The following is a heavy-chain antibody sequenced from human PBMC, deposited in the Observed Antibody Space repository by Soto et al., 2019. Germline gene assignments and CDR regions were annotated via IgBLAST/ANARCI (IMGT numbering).Heavy chain of an antibody. J-gene: IGHJ6*02. CDR2: INPNSGGT. V-gene: IGHV1-2*04. Sequence: ASVKVSCKASGYTFTGYYMHWVRQAPGQGLEWMGWINPNSGGTNYAQKFQGWVTMTRDTSISTAYMELSRLRSDDTAVYYCARDRGSYSGAYYGMDVWGQGTTVTVSS. CDR3: ARDRGSYSGAYYGMDV. D-gene: IGHD1-26*01. CDR1: GYTFTGYY.